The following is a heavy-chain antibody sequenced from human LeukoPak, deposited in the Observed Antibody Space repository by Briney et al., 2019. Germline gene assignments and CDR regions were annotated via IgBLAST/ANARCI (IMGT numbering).Heavy chain of an antibody. CDR1: GFTFSSYD. V-gene: IGHV3-13*01. J-gene: IGHJ3*02. CDR3: AREAYYYDSSGYSPGDAFDI. D-gene: IGHD3-22*01. CDR2: IGTAGDT. Sequence: GGSLRLSCAASGFTFSSYDMHWVRQATGKGLEWVSAIGTAGDTYYPGSVKGRFTISRENAKNSLYLQMNSLRAGDTAVYYCAREAYYYDSSGYSPGDAFDIWGQGTMVTVSS.